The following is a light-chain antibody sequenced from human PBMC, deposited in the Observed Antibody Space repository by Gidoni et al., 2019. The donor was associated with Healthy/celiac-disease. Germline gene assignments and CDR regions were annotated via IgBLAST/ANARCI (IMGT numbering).Light chain of an antibody. V-gene: IGKV3-15*01. Sequence: EIVMTQSQATLSVSPGERATLSCRASQSVSRDLTWYQQKPGQPPRLLIYGAYTRATGIPARFSGSGSGTEFTLTISSLQSEDFAVYYCQQYNNWRGSFGQXTKLEIK. CDR2: GAY. CDR3: QQYNNWRGS. CDR1: QSVSRD. J-gene: IGKJ2*04.